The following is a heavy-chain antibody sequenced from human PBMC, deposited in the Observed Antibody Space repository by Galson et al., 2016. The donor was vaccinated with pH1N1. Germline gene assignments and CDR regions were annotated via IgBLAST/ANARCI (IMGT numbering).Heavy chain of an antibody. V-gene: IGHV3-23*01. CDR3: ARVDYHGSGTYYKLVDNDWFDP. D-gene: IGHD3-10*01. J-gene: IGHJ5*02. CDR1: GFTFINYA. Sequence: SLRLSCAASGFTFINYAMNWVRQAPGKGLEWVSTISGSVAATYYADSVKGRFIISRDSPRNTLYLQMNSLRAEDTAVYQCARVDYHGSGTYYKLVDNDWFDPWGQGTLVTVSS. CDR2: ISGSVAAT.